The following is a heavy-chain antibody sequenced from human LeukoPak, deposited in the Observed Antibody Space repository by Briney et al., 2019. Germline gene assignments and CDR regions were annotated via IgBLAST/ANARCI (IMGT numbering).Heavy chain of an antibody. CDR2: ISAYNGNT. J-gene: IGHJ4*02. CDR1: GYTFTSYD. Sequence: ASVKVSCKASGYTFTSYDISWVRQAPGQGLEWMGWISAYNGNTNYAQKLQGRVTMTTDTSTSTAYMELRSLRSDGTAVYYCARRKEQQLADYWGQGTLVTVSS. V-gene: IGHV1-18*01. D-gene: IGHD6-13*01. CDR3: ARRKEQQLADY.